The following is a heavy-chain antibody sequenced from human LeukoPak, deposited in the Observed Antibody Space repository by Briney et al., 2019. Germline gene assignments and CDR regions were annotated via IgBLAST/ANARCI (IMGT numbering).Heavy chain of an antibody. CDR3: ARGGDAATFEY. V-gene: IGHV4-61*02. J-gene: IGHJ4*02. Sequence: SETLSLTCTVSGGSISTGTYYWSWIRQPAGEGLEWIGRFYTSGSTNYNPSLKSRVTISVDKSKNQFSLNLISVTAADTAVNYCARGGDAATFEYWGQGTLVTVSS. CDR2: FYTSGST. D-gene: IGHD5-12*01. CDR1: GGSISTGTYY.